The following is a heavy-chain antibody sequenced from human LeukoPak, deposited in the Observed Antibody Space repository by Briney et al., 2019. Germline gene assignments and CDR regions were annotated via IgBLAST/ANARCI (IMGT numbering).Heavy chain of an antibody. J-gene: IGHJ5*02. CDR1: GSTFSSYS. V-gene: IGHV3-48*04. CDR2: ISSSGSTI. CDR3: ASFNWNYVTGNWFDP. Sequence: PGGSLRLSCAASGSTFSSYSMNWVRQAPGKGLEWVSYISSSGSTIYYADSVKGRFTISRDNAKNSLYLQMNSLRAEDTAVYYCASFNWNYVTGNWFDPWGQGTLVTVSS. D-gene: IGHD1-7*01.